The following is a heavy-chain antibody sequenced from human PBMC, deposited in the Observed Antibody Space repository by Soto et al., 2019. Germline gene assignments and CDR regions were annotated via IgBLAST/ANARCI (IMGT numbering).Heavy chain of an antibody. CDR1: GGPITSGDYY. Sequence: QVQLQESGPGLVKPSQTLSLTCSVSGGPITSGDYYWSWVRQPPGKGLEWIGHIYYTGSTYYNPSLKSRITISVDTSKNHFSLKLSSVTAADTAVYFCAKGAMMTERYFDLWGRGTLVSVSS. CDR2: IYYTGST. D-gene: IGHD3-16*01. J-gene: IGHJ2*01. V-gene: IGHV4-30-4*01. CDR3: AKGAMMTERYFDL.